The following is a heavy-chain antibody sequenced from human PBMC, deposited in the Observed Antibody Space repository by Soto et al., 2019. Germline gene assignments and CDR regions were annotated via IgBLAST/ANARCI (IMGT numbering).Heavy chain of an antibody. CDR3: AASCVGCGGFNYYGMDV. Sequence: QVQLQESGPGLVKPSQTLSLTCTVSGGSISSGGYYWSWIRQHPGKGLEWIGYIYYSGSTYYNPSLQSRVTISVDQSKIQFSLKLSSVTAADTAVYYCAASCVGCGGFNYYGMDVWGQGTTVTVSS. J-gene: IGHJ6*02. CDR2: IYYSGST. V-gene: IGHV4-31*03. D-gene: IGHD2-21*01. CDR1: GGSISSGGYY.